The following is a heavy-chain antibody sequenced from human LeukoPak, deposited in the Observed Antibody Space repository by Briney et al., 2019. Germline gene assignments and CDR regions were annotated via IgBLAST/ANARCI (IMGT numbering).Heavy chain of an antibody. V-gene: IGHV4-38-2*02. CDR1: GYSISSGYY. J-gene: IGHJ3*02. D-gene: IGHD3-10*01. CDR3: ARDRNRLLWFGELFESDAFDI. Sequence: PSETLSLTCTVSGYSISSGYYWGWIRQPPGKGLEWIGSIYHSGSTYYNPSLRSRVTISVDTSKNQFSLKLSSVTAADTAVYYCARDRNRLLWFGELFESDAFDIWGQGTMVTVSS. CDR2: IYHSGST.